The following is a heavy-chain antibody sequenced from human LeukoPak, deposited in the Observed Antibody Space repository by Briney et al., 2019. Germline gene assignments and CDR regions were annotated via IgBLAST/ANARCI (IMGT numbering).Heavy chain of an antibody. Sequence: PSETLSLTCTVSGVSISSGDYYWIWIRQPPGKGREWIGYIYYSGNTYYNPFLDSRVIISVDTSKNQFCLKLSSVTAADTAVYYCARVAFTMVHYYGMDVWGQGTTVTVSS. D-gene: IGHD3-10*01. V-gene: IGHV4-30-4*08. CDR3: ARVAFTMVHYYGMDV. CDR2: IYYSGNT. CDR1: GVSISSGDYY. J-gene: IGHJ6*02.